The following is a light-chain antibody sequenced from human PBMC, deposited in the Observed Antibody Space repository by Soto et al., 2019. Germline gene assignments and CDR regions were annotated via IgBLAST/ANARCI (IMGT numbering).Light chain of an antibody. Sequence: DIPLPQSPTFLSASVGDRLTITCRASHAISSYLAWYQQKPGKPPKLLIYGASTLQSDVPSRFSGSGSGTEFTLTVSSLQAEDSATYYCQQFNDYPLTFGGGTKVDVK. J-gene: IGKJ4*01. CDR1: HAISSY. V-gene: IGKV1-9*01. CDR3: QQFNDYPLT. CDR2: GAS.